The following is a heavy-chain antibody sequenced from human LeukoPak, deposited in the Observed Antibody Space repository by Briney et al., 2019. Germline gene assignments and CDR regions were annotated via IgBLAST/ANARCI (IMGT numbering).Heavy chain of an antibody. Sequence: GSLRLSCAASGFTFSSSAMSWVRQVPGKGLEWVSAMNSGGETYYADSVRGRFIISRDKSRNTLYLQMNSLRVDDTAVYYCARGGSMVRGVLWGQGTLVTVSS. CDR1: GFTFSSSA. CDR2: MNSGGET. J-gene: IGHJ4*02. D-gene: IGHD3-10*01. CDR3: ARGGSMVRGVL. V-gene: IGHV3-23*01.